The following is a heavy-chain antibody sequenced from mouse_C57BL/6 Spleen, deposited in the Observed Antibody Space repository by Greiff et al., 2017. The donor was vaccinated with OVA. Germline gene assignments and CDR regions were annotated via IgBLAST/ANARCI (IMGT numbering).Heavy chain of an antibody. CDR3: ARSKVLYYGSSWYFDV. CDR1: GYAFSSYW. J-gene: IGHJ1*03. Sequence: VKLQESGAELVKPGASVKISCKASGYAFSSYWMNWVKQRPGKGLEWIGQIYPGDGDTNYNGKFKGKATLTADKSSSTAYMQLSSLTSEDSAVYFCARSKVLYYGSSWYFDVWGTGTTVTVSS. V-gene: IGHV1-80*01. CDR2: IYPGDGDT. D-gene: IGHD1-1*01.